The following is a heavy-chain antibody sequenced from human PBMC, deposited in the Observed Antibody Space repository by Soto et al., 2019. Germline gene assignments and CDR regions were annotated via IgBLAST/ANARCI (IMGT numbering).Heavy chain of an antibody. J-gene: IGHJ6*02. Sequence: PSGSLSLSCAASGVSVSNAWMSWVCQAPGKGLEWVGRINSNTGGGTTDYAAPVKGRFTTSSDDSKNTLYLQMNSLKAEDAAVYYCTAIWTVRVYYYGMDVWGQGTTVTVSS. V-gene: IGHV3-15*01. D-gene: IGHD1-1*01. CDR1: GVSVSNAW. CDR3: TAIWTVRVYYYGMDV. CDR2: INSNTGGGTT.